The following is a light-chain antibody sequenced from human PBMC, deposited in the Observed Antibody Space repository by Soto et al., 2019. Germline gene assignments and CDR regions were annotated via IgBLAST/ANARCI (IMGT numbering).Light chain of an antibody. J-gene: IGKJ1*01. CDR3: QQYGSSPRT. V-gene: IGKV3-20*01. CDR1: QSVRNNY. Sequence: EVVLTQSPVTLSLSPGERATLSCRASQSVRNNYLAWYQQRPGQAPRLLIYGASSRATGIPDRFGGSGSGTDFTLTISRLEPEDFAVYYCQQYGSSPRTFGQGTK. CDR2: GAS.